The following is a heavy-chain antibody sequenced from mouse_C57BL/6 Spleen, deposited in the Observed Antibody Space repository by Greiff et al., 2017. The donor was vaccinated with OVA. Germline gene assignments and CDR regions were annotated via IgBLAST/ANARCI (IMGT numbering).Heavy chain of an antibody. J-gene: IGHJ3*01. CDR3: ARAPQGFAY. CDR2: ISSGSSTI. V-gene: IGHV5-17*01. Sequence: EVQVVESGGGLVKPGGSLKLSCAASGFTFSDYGMHWVRQAPEKGLEWVAYISSGSSTIYYADTVKGRFTISRDNAKNTLFLQMTSLRSEDTAMYYCARAPQGFAYWGQGTLVTVSA. CDR1: GFTFSDYG.